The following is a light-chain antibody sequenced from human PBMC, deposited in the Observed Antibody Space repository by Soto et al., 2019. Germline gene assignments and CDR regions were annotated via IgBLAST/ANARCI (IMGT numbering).Light chain of an antibody. CDR1: SSDVGGYNF. V-gene: IGLV2-14*03. CDR2: DVS. Sequence: QSVLTQPASVSGSPGQSITISCTRTSSDVGGYNFVSWYQQHPGKAPKLMIYDVSNRPSGVSNRFSGYKSGNTASLTISGLQAEDEADYYCSSYTSSSTYVFGTGTKVTVL. CDR3: SSYTSSSTYV. J-gene: IGLJ1*01.